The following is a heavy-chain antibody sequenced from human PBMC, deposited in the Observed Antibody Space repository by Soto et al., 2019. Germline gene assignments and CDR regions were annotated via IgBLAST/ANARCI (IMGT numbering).Heavy chain of an antibody. Sequence: SVKVSCKASGGTFSSYAISWVRQAPGQGLEWMGGIIPIFGTANYAQKFQGRVTITADESTSTAYMELSSLRSEDTAVYYCARATYCGGDCYRVFDYWGQGTLVTVS. CDR3: ARATYCGGDCYRVFDY. V-gene: IGHV1-69*13. D-gene: IGHD2-21*02. CDR2: IIPIFGTA. J-gene: IGHJ4*02. CDR1: GGTFSSYA.